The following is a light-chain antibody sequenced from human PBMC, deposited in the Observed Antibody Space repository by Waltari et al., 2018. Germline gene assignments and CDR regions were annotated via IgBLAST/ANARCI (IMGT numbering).Light chain of an antibody. CDR1: SSDLGNYH. V-gene: IGLV1-51*01. Sequence: QSVLTQPPSVSAAPGQKVTISCAGSSSDLGNYHVSWYQQLPGTAPKLLIHDTTKRPPGIPDRFSASKSGTSATLGISGLQTGDEADYFCGTWDTRLSIYVFGTGTKVTVL. J-gene: IGLJ1*01. CDR2: DTT. CDR3: GTWDTRLSIYV.